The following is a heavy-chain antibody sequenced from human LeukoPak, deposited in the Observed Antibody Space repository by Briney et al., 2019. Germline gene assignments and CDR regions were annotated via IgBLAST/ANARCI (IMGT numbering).Heavy chain of an antibody. CDR1: GGSISSSSYY. J-gene: IGHJ5*02. D-gene: IGHD3-22*01. CDR2: IYYSGST. CDR3: ARESNYHDSLGYNWFDP. Sequence: SETLSLTCTVSGGSISSSSYYWGWIRQPPGKGLEWIGSIYYSGSTYYNPSLKSRVTISVDTSKNQFSLKLSSVTAADTAVYYCARESNYHDSLGYNWFDPWGQGTLVTVSS. V-gene: IGHV4-39*07.